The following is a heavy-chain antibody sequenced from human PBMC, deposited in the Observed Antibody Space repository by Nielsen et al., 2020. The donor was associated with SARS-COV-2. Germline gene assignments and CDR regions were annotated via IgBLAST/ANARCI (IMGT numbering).Heavy chain of an antibody. J-gene: IGHJ4*02. V-gene: IGHV4-59*01. CDR1: GITYINYG. CDR2: NYNSAKT. D-gene: IGHD2-15*01. CDR3: ARGRAPLRY. Sequence: SCEASGITYINYGMSWVRQAPGKGLEWIAYNYNSAKTMYNSSLKSRVTMSVDTSKNQLSLRLTSVTAADTAVYYCARGRAPLRYWGQGILVTVSS.